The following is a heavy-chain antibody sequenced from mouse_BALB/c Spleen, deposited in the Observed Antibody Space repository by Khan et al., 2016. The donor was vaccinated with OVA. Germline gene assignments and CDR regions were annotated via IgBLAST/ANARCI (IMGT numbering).Heavy chain of an antibody. CDR3: ARLAYYYNREGFTY. CDR1: GFTFSTYG. D-gene: IGHD1-1*01. V-gene: IGHV5-6*01. J-gene: IGHJ3*01. Sequence: EVELVESGGDFVRPGGSLQLSCAASGFTFSTYGMSWVRQTPDKRLEWVATINTGGAYTYYPDSVKGRFTISRDNAKNTLYLQLSSLKSEDTVIYYCARLAYYYNREGFTYWGQGTLVTVSA. CDR2: INTGGAYT.